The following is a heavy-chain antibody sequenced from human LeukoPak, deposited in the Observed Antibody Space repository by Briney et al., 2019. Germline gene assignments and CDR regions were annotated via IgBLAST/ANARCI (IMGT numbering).Heavy chain of an antibody. CDR1: GFTFSSYA. V-gene: IGHV3-23*01. Sequence: GGSLRLSCAASGFTFSSYAMSWVRQAPGKGLEWVSAISGSGGSTYYADSVKGRFTISRVNSKNTLYLQMNSLRAEDTAVYYCAKGRITMIVVVITGGIDAFDIWGQGTMVTVSS. CDR3: AKGRITMIVVVITGGIDAFDI. J-gene: IGHJ3*02. D-gene: IGHD3-22*01. CDR2: ISGSGGST.